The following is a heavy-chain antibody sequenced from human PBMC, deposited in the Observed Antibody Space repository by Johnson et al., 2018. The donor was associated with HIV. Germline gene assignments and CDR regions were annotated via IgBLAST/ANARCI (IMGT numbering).Heavy chain of an antibody. Sequence: VQLVESGGGLVQPGGSLRLSCAASEFTFSSYWMSWVRQAPGKGLEWVANIKQDGSEKYYVDSVKGRFTISRDNSKNTLYLQMNSLRAEDTAVYYCANPPLWTGDQTAFDIWGQGTMVTVSS. CDR1: EFTFSSYW. CDR2: IKQDGSEK. CDR3: ANPPLWTGDQTAFDI. V-gene: IGHV3-7*03. D-gene: IGHD3/OR15-3a*01. J-gene: IGHJ3*02.